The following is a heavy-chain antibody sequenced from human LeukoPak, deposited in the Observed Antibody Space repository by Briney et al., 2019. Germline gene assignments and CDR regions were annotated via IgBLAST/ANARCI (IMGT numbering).Heavy chain of an antibody. CDR1: GYTFTNYG. Sequence: GASVKVSCKASGYTFTNYGISWVRQAPGQGLEWMGWVSAYNGNTNYAQKLQGRVTMTTDTSTSTAYMELRSLRSDDTAVYYCARVSFGYCSSTSCPPPDYWGQGTLVTVSS. CDR3: ARVSFGYCSSTSCPPPDY. J-gene: IGHJ4*02. CDR2: VSAYNGNT. V-gene: IGHV1-18*01. D-gene: IGHD2-2*01.